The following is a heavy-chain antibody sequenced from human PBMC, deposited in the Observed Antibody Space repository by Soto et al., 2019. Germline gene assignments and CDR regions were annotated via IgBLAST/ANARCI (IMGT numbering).Heavy chain of an antibody. CDR1: GFTFSSYW. J-gene: IGHJ4*02. D-gene: IGHD6-13*01. Sequence: GGSLRLSCAASGFTFSSYWMHWVRQAPGKGLVWVSRINSDGSSTSYADSVKGRFTISRDNAKNTLYLQMNSLRAEDTAVYYCARVREQLVLRLYYFDYWGQGTLVTVSS. CDR2: INSDGSST. V-gene: IGHV3-74*01. CDR3: ARVREQLVLRLYYFDY.